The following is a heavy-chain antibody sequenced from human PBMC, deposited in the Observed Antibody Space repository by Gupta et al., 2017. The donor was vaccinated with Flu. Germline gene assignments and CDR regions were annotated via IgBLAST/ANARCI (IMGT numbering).Heavy chain of an antibody. D-gene: IGHD3-9*01. J-gene: IGHJ1*01. Sequence: VHLVASGGDLVQPGGSLRISCAASGVPFSDCHMSWVRQAPGRGLEWLAYIGSGGNTDYADSVRGRFTISRDNAKNSLYLQMNSLRDEDTAVDYCARDFDWAFQHWGQGILVTVSS. V-gene: IGHV3-11*06. CDR1: GVPFSDCH. CDR3: ARDFDWAFQH. CDR2: IGSGGNT.